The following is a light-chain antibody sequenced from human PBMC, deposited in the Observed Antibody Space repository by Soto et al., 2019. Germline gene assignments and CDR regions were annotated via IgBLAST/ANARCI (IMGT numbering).Light chain of an antibody. CDR1: QSLLHSNRYNS. Sequence: DIVMTQSPLTLPVTPGEPASISCRSSQSLLHSNRYNSLDWYLQKPGQSPQLLIYLGSNRASGVPDRFSGSGSGTDFILTIRRVEAEDVGVYYCMQTLQTPWTFGQGTKVEIK. CDR3: MQTLQTPWT. V-gene: IGKV2-28*01. J-gene: IGKJ1*01. CDR2: LGS.